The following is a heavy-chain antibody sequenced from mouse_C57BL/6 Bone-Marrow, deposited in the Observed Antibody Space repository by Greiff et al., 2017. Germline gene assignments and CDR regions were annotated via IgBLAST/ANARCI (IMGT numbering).Heavy chain of an antibody. J-gene: IGHJ2*01. D-gene: IGHD1-1*01. CDR3: ARREITSWDY. Sequence: QVQLQQPGAELVKPGASVKLSCKASGYTFTSYWMQWVNQRPGQGLEWIGKIDPSDGYTNYNQKFKGKATLTVDTSSSTAYMQLSSLTSEDSAVDYCARREITSWDYWGQGTTLTVSS. CDR2: IDPSDGYT. V-gene: IGHV1-50*01. CDR1: GYTFTSYW.